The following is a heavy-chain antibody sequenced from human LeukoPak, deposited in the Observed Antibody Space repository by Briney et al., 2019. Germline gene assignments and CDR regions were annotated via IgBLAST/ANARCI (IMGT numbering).Heavy chain of an antibody. CDR3: AKDTIRFLTSGDYFDY. J-gene: IGHJ4*02. Sequence: SETLSLTCTVSGGSISSYYWSWIRQPPGKGLEWIGYIYYSGSTNYNPSLKSRVTISVDTSKNQFSLKLSSVTAADTAVYYCAKDTIRFLTSGDYFDYWGQGTLVTVSS. CDR2: IYYSGST. D-gene: IGHD3-3*01. V-gene: IGHV4-59*12. CDR1: GGSISSYY.